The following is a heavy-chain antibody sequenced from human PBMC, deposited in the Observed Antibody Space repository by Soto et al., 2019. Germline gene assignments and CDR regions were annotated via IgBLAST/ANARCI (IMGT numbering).Heavy chain of an antibody. CDR2: ISAYNGNT. V-gene: IGHV1-18*01. J-gene: IGHJ5*02. Sequence: SCEDPRLTNECSCIRSAQQEPEQGLEWMGWISAYNGNTNYAQKLQGRVTMTTDTSTSTAYMELRSLRSDDTAVYYCARIPGIAAAGTSVGWFDPWGQGTLVTVSS. D-gene: IGHD6-13*01. CDR3: ARIPGIAAAGTSVGWFDP. CDR1: RLTNECSC.